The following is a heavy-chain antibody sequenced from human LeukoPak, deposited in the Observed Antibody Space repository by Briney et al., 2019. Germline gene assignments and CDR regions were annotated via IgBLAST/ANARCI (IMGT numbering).Heavy chain of an antibody. CDR2: IGTAGDT. J-gene: IGHJ3*02. CDR3: ARGSHYYDSGQGAFDI. V-gene: IGHV3-13*01. CDR1: GFTFSSYD. Sequence: GSLRLSCAASGFTFSSYDMHWVRQATGKGLEWVSAIGTAGDTYYPGSVKGRFTISRENAKNSLYLQMNSLRAGDTAVYYCARGSHYYDSGQGAFDIWGQGTMVTVSS. D-gene: IGHD3-22*01.